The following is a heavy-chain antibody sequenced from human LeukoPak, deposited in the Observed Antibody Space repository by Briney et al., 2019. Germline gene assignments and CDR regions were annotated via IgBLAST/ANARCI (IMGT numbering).Heavy chain of an antibody. V-gene: IGHV4-4*07. D-gene: IGHD2-2*01. CDR1: GGSISNYY. CDR3: AGASAAAGYFHL. J-gene: IGHJ2*01. CDR2: LHTTGST. Sequence: SETLSLTCTVSGGSISNYYWSWIRQPAGKGLEWIGRLHTTGSTNYNPSLKSRVTMSLDTSKKQFFLKLSSVTAADTAVFYCAGASAAAGYFHLWGRGTLVTVSS.